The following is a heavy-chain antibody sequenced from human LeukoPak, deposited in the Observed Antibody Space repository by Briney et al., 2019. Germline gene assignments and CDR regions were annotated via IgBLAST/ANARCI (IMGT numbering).Heavy chain of an antibody. Sequence: SETLSLTCNVSGDSISGYYWSWIRQPPGKGLEWIGEINHSGSTNYNPSLKSRVTISVDTSKNQFSLKLSSVTAADTAAYYCARGCIVVVPAAITSDYYYYYMDVWGKGTTVTVSS. CDR3: ARGCIVVVPAAITSDYYYYYMDV. J-gene: IGHJ6*03. V-gene: IGHV4-34*01. D-gene: IGHD2-2*01. CDR1: GDSISGYY. CDR2: INHSGST.